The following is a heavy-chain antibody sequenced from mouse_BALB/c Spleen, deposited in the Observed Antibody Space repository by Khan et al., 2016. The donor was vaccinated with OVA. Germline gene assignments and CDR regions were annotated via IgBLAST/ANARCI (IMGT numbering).Heavy chain of an antibody. D-gene: IGHD1-1*01. CDR1: GYTFTNYR. Sequence: QIQLVQSGPELKKPGETVKISCKASGYTFTNYRMNWMKQAPGKGLKWMGWINTYTGEPTYGDDFKGRFAFSLETSASTAYLQINNLKNDDMATYLWARESSYWYFDVWGAGTTITVSS. V-gene: IGHV9-1*02. J-gene: IGHJ1*01. CDR3: ARESSYWYFDV. CDR2: INTYTGEP.